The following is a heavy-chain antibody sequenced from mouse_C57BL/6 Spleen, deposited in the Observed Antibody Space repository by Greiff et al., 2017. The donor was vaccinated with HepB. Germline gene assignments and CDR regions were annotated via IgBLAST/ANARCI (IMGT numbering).Heavy chain of an antibody. J-gene: IGHJ4*01. CDR3: AYSNYDYAMDY. Sequence: VKLQQSGAELVKPGASVKISCKASGYAFSSYWMNWVKQRPGKGLEWIGQIYPGDGDTNYNGKFKGKATLTADKSSSTAYMQLSSLTSEDSAVYFCAYSNYDYAMDYWGQGTSVTVSS. D-gene: IGHD2-5*01. CDR1: GYAFSSYW. CDR2: IYPGDGDT. V-gene: IGHV1-80*01.